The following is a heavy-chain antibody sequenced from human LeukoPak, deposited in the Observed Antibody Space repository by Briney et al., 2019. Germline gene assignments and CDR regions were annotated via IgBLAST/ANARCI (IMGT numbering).Heavy chain of an antibody. J-gene: IGHJ5*02. D-gene: IGHD5-24*01. CDR2: ISSSGSTI. V-gene: IGHV3-11*01. CDR1: GFTFSDYY. CDR3: AKGRDGYNFARWFDP. Sequence: GGSLRLSCAASGFTFSDYYMSWIRQAPGKGLEWVSYISSSGSTIYYADSVKGRFTMSRDNSKNTLYLQMNSLRAEDTAFYYCAKGRDGYNFARWFDPWGQGTQVTVSS.